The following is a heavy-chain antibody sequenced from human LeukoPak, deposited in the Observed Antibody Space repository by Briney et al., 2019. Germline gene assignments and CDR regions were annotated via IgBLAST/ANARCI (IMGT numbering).Heavy chain of an antibody. CDR1: GGSISSSPYY. V-gene: IGHV4-39*01. D-gene: IGHD6-19*01. CDR2: IYYSGST. CDR3: ARHASVDGNWPRPLDY. J-gene: IGHJ4*02. Sequence: PSETLSLTCTVSGGSISSSPYYWGWIRQPPGKGLEWIGNIYYSGSTYYNPSLKTRVTISVDTSKNQFSLKLTTVTAADTAVYYCARHASVDGNWPRPLDYWGQGSLVTVSS.